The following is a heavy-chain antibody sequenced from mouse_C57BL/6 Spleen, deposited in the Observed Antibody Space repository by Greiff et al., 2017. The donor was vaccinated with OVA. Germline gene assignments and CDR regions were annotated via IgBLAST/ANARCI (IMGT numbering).Heavy chain of an antibody. CDR3: ARSGVLYYYAMDY. V-gene: IGHV1-82*01. J-gene: IGHJ4*01. D-gene: IGHD3-1*01. Sequence: QVQLKQSGPELVKPGASVKISCKASGYAFSSSWMNWVKQRPGKGLEWIGRIYPGDGDTNYNGKFKGKATLTADKSSSTAYMQLSSLTSEDSAVYFCARSGVLYYYAMDYRVKEPQSPSPQ. CDR1: GYAFSSSW. CDR2: IYPGDGDT.